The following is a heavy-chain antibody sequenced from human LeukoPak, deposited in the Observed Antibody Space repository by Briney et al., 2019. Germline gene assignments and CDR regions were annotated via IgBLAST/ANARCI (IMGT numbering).Heavy chain of an antibody. CDR3: ARHGPISGSYYRNYYYYYYMDV. Sequence: GGSLRLSCAASGFTFSSYAMHWVRQPPGKGLEWVAVISYDGSNKYYADSVKGRFTISRDNSKNTLYLQMNSLRAEDTAVYYCARHGPISGSYYRNYYYYYYMDVWGKGTTVTISS. CDR1: GFTFSSYA. CDR2: ISYDGSNK. V-gene: IGHV3-30*04. J-gene: IGHJ6*03. D-gene: IGHD1-26*01.